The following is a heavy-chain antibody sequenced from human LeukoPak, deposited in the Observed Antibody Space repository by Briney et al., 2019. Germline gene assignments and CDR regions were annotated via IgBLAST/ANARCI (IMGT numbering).Heavy chain of an antibody. CDR1: GFTVSSNY. J-gene: IGHJ5*02. D-gene: IGHD3-10*01. CDR2: IYSGGST. Sequence: PGGSLRLSCAASGFTVSSNYMSWVRQAPGKGLEWVSVIYSGGSTYYADSVKGRFTISRDNSKNTLYLQMNSLRAEDTAVYYCARAGHYYGSGSYFPNWFDPWGQGTLVTVSS. CDR3: ARAGHYYGSGSYFPNWFDP. V-gene: IGHV3-53*01.